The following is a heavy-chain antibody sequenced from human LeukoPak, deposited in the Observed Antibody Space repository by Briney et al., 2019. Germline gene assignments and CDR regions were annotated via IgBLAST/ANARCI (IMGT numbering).Heavy chain of an antibody. CDR3: ARANEYSNWFDP. CDR2: INPNSGGT. Sequence: ASVKVSRKASGYTFTGYYMHWVRQAPGQGLEWMGWINPNSGGTNYAQKFQGRVTMTRDTSISTAYMELSRLRSDDTAVYYCARANEYSNWFDPWGQGTLVTVSS. V-gene: IGHV1-2*02. CDR1: GYTFTGYY. J-gene: IGHJ5*02. D-gene: IGHD6-6*01.